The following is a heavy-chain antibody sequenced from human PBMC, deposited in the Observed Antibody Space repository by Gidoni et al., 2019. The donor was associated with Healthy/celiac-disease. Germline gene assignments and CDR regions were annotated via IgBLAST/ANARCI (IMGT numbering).Heavy chain of an antibody. J-gene: IGHJ4*02. CDR3: ARGALGVLFPHTVGDY. V-gene: IGHV3-11*06. Sequence: FTISRDNAKNSLYLQMNSLRAEDTAVYYCARGALGVLFPHTVGDYWGQGTLVTVSS. D-gene: IGHD2-8*01.